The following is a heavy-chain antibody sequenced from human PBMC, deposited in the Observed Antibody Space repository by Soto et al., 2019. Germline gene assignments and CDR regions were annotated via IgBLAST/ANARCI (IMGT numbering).Heavy chain of an antibody. Sequence: SQTLSLTCAISGDSVSSYSAAWNWIRQSPSGGLEWLGRTYYRSRFFSDYAESVKSRIIINPDTSKNQFSLQLKSVTPEDTAVYDCVRDRYSSSGWFDPWGQATPVTVSS. D-gene: IGHD3-10*01. CDR1: GDSVSSYSAA. CDR3: VRDRYSSSGWFDP. V-gene: IGHV6-1*01. J-gene: IGHJ5*02. CDR2: TYYRSRFFS.